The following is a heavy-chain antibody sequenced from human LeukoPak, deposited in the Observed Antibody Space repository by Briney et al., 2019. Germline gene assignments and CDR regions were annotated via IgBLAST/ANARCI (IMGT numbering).Heavy chain of an antibody. CDR3: TKEVGHHDSSGFHYYFDS. Sequence: GGSLRLSCAASGFTFSINGMHWVRQAPGKGLEWVAFIRYDGSNKYYADSVKGRFTISRDNSKNTLYLQMNSLRAEDTAVYYCTKEVGHHDSSGFHYYFDSWGQGTLVTVSS. CDR1: GFTFSING. CDR2: IRYDGSNK. V-gene: IGHV3-30*02. D-gene: IGHD3-22*01. J-gene: IGHJ4*02.